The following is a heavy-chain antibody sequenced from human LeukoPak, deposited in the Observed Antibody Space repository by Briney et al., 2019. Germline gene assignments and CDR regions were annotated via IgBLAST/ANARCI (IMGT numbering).Heavy chain of an antibody. D-gene: IGHD5-18*01. V-gene: IGHV3-23*01. CDR1: WFAFYRDS. J-gene: IGHJ4*02. CDR3: AKAMAERAYSYADPLAY. Sequence: GALRLFWCASWFAFYRDSMGRGRQAPGEGLEGGSGNSGSGGSTYYADSVKGRFTISRDNSRNTLYLQMNSLRAEDTAVYYCAKAMAERAYSYADPLAYWGQGTLVTVSS. CDR2: NSGSGGST.